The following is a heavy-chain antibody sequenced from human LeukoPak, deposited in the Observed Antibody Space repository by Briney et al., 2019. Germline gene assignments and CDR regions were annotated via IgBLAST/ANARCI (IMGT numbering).Heavy chain of an antibody. CDR3: AHSRAVTTPIVYYYMDV. J-gene: IGHJ6*03. D-gene: IGHD4-17*01. V-gene: IGHV2-5*02. Sequence: SGPTLFHPTQTLTLTCTFSGFSLSTSGVGVGWIRQPPVKALEWLALSYWDEDKRYRPSQKSRLNITQDTSKKQVDLTMTKLDTVDTATYYCAHSRAVTTPIVYYYMDVWGKGTTVTVSS. CDR2: SYWDEDK. CDR1: GFSLSTSGVG.